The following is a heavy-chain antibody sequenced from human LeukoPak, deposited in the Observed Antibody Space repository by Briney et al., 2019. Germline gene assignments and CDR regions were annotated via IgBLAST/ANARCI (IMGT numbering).Heavy chain of an antibody. J-gene: IGHJ6*03. V-gene: IGHV3-30*03. CDR1: GFTFSSYG. D-gene: IGHD3-10*01. CDR3: ARARSFLSYMDV. Sequence: GGSLRLSCAASGFTFSSYGMHWVRQAPGKGLEWVAVISYDGSNKYYANSVKGRFTISRDNSKNTLYLQMGSLRAEDMAVYYCARARSFLSYMDVWGKGTTVTISS. CDR2: ISYDGSNK.